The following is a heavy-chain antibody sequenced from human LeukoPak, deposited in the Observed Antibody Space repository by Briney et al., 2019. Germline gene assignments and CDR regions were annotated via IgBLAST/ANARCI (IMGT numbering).Heavy chain of an antibody. CDR1: GFTFSGSA. CDR3: TRGVEMATMGLNY. J-gene: IGHJ4*02. CDR2: IRSKANSYAT. D-gene: IGHD5-24*01. V-gene: IGHV3-73*01. Sequence: PGGSLRLSCAASGFTFSGSAMRWVRQASGKGLEWVGRIRSKANSYATAYAASVKGRFTISRDDSKNTAYLQMNSLKTEDTAVYYCTRGVEMATMGLNYWGQGTLVTVSS.